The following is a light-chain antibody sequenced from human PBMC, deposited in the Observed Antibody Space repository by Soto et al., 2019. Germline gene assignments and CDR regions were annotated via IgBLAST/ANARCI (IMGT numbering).Light chain of an antibody. Sequence: QSALTQPASVSGSPGQSITISCTGTSSDVGGYNYVSWYQQHPGKAPKLIIYEVSNRPSGVSDRFSGSRSGNTASLTISGLQADDEADYYCNSYTGTSTWVFGGGTKLTVL. CDR2: EVS. J-gene: IGLJ3*02. V-gene: IGLV2-14*01. CDR3: NSYTGTSTWV. CDR1: SSDVGGYNY.